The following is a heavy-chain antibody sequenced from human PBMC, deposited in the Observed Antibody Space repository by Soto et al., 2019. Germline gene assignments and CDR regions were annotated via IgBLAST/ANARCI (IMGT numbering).Heavy chain of an antibody. D-gene: IGHD6-13*01. CDR2: IYYSGST. CDR1: GCTVISGGYC. Sequence: PSETLSLTCTFSGCTVISGGYCWSWNRQPPGKGLEWIGYIYYSGSTNYNPSLKSRVTISVDTSKNQFSLKLSSVTAADTAVYYCERDFSGSWGLRGQGTLGT. CDR3: ERDFSGSWGL. J-gene: IGHJ4*03. V-gene: IGHV4-61*08.